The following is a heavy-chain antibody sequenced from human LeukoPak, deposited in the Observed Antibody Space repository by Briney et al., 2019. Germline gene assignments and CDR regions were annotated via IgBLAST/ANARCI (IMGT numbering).Heavy chain of an antibody. J-gene: IGHJ5*02. Sequence: GGSLRLSCAASGFTFSSYWMSWVRQAPGKGLEWVANIKQDGSEKYYVDSVKGRFTISRDNAKNSLYLRMNSLRAEDTAVYYCARDIRETEYYDILTGYSPPWFDPWGQGTLVTVSS. D-gene: IGHD3-9*01. V-gene: IGHV3-7*01. CDR2: IKQDGSEK. CDR3: ARDIRETEYYDILTGYSPPWFDP. CDR1: GFTFSSYW.